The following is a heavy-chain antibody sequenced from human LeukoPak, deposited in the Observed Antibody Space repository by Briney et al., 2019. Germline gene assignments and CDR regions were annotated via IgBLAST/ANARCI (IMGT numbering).Heavy chain of an antibody. CDR3: ARGLNAYGEYYFDY. D-gene: IGHD4-17*01. J-gene: IGHJ4*02. CDR2: TYHSGST. Sequence: PSETLSLTCAVSGYSISSGYYWGWIRQPPRKGLEWIGSTYHSGSTYYNPSLKSRVTISVDTSKNQFSLKLSSVTAADTAVYYCARGLNAYGEYYFDYWGQGTLVTVSS. V-gene: IGHV4-38-2*01. CDR1: GYSISSGYY.